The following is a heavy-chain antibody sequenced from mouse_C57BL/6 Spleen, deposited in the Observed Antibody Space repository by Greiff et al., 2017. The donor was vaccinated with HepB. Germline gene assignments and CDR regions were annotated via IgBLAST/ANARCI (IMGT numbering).Heavy chain of an antibody. D-gene: IGHD2-5*01. J-gene: IGHJ1*03. CDR3: ARNAYYSNLGWYFDV. CDR2: IWTGGGT. CDR1: GFSLTSYA. V-gene: IGHV2-9-1*01. Sequence: QVQLQQSGPGLVAPSQSLSITCTVSGFSLTSYAISWVRQPPGKGLEWLGVIWTGGGTNYNSALKSRLSISKDNSKSQVFLKMNSLQTDDTARYYCARNAYYSNLGWYFDVWGTGTTVTVSS.